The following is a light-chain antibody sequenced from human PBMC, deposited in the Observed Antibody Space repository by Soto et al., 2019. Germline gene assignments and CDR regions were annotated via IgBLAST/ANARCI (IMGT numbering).Light chain of an antibody. CDR3: KKCGVAHFP. CDR2: AAS. V-gene: IGKV1-27*01. Sequence: RQMTFSPSSKCEHVVHRVTITCRASQGISNYSAWHQQKPGTVNKLMIYAASTLQSGVKSRCSGSGAGTDFTLTIRSLQHEDAATYYCKKCGVAHFPFGGGNKVDIK. J-gene: IGKJ4*01. CDR1: QGISNY.